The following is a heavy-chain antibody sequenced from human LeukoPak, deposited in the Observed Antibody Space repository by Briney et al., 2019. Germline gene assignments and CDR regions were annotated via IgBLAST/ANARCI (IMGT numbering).Heavy chain of an antibody. D-gene: IGHD3-10*01. CDR3: ARGRWVRGVRYYYYYYMDV. CDR1: GGSINNNDWWNW. Sequence: SETLSLTCAVSGGSINNNDWWNWWSWVRQPPGKGLEWIGEINHSGSTNYNPSLKSRVTISVDTSKNQFSLKLSSVTAADTAVYYCARGRWVRGVRYYYYYYMDVWGKGTTVTVSS. J-gene: IGHJ6*03. CDR2: INHSGST. V-gene: IGHV4-4*02.